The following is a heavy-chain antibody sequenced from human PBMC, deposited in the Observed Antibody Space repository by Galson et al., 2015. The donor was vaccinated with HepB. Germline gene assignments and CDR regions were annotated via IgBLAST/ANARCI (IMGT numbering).Heavy chain of an antibody. D-gene: IGHD2-21*02. Sequence: SLRLSCAASGFSFGTYAMHWVRQAPGKGLEYVSSISQIGDYTYYGNSVRGRFTISRVNSENTLYLHMGSLTAEDTAVYYCTRWDCGSDRNRCYEGVWGKGTTVTVSS. CDR2: ISQIGDYT. CDR1: GFSFGTYA. V-gene: IGHV3-64*01. J-gene: IGHJ6*04. CDR3: TRWDCGSDRNRCYEGV.